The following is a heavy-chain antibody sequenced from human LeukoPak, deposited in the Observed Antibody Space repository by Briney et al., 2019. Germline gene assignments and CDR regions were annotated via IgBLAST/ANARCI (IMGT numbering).Heavy chain of an antibody. V-gene: IGHV4-39*01. CDR2: IYYSGST. CDR1: GGSISSSSSY. Sequence: SETLSRTCTVSGGSISSSSSYWGWVRQPPGKGLEWIGYIYYSGSTYYNPSLKSRVTISVDTSKNQFSLNLSSVTAADTAVYYCARQPRPTVTSDFDYWGQGTLVTVSS. J-gene: IGHJ4*02. CDR3: ARQPRPTVTSDFDY. D-gene: IGHD4-17*01.